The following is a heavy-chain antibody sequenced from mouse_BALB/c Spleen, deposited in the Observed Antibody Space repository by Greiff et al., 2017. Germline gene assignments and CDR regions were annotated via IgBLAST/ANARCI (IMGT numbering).Heavy chain of an antibody. Sequence: EVQLQQSGPGLVKPSQSLSLTCTVTGYSITSDYAWNWIRQFPGNKLEWMGYISYSGSTSYNPSLKSRISITRDTSKNQFFLQLNSVTTEDTATYYCARLGDGKGFYFDYWGQGTTLTVSS. J-gene: IGHJ2*01. CDR2: ISYSGST. D-gene: IGHD2-1*01. V-gene: IGHV3-2*02. CDR3: ARLGDGKGFYFDY. CDR1: GYSITSDYA.